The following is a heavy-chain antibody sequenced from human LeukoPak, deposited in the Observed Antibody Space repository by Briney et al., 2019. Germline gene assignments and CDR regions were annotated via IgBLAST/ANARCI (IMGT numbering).Heavy chain of an antibody. CDR1: GFTVSSNY. D-gene: IGHD6-6*01. CDR3: ARVRAARIFDY. Sequence: GGSLRLSCAASGFTVSSNYMSWVRQAPGKGLEWVSVIYSGGSTYYADSVKGRFTISRDNSKNTLYLQMNSLRAEDTAVYYCARVRAARIFDYWGQGTLVTVSS. J-gene: IGHJ4*02. V-gene: IGHV3-53*01. CDR2: IYSGGST.